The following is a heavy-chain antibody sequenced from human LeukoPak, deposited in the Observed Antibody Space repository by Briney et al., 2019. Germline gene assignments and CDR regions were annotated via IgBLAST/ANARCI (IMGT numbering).Heavy chain of an antibody. Sequence: ASVKVSSKASGYTFTGYYMHWVRQAPGQGLEWMGWINPNSGGTNYAQKFQGRVTMTRDTSISTAYMELTRLRSDDTAVYFCATVLTAPGGFWGQGELGSVSS. J-gene: IGHJ4*02. V-gene: IGHV1-2*02. D-gene: IGHD6-13*01. CDR3: ATVLTAPGGF. CDR1: GYTFTGYY. CDR2: INPNSGGT.